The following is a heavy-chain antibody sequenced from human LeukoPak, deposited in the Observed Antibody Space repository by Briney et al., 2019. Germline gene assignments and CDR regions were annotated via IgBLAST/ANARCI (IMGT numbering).Heavy chain of an antibody. CDR1: GFTFDDYA. CDR2: ISWNSGSI. CDR3: AKDARSSWYGNWFDP. V-gene: IGHV3-9*01. J-gene: IGHJ5*02. Sequence: PGGSLRLSCAASGFTFDDYAMHWVRQAPGKGLEWVSGISWNSGSIGYADSVKGQFTISRDNAKNSLYLQMNSLRAEDTALYYCAKDARSSWYGNWFDPWGQGTLVTVSS. D-gene: IGHD6-13*01.